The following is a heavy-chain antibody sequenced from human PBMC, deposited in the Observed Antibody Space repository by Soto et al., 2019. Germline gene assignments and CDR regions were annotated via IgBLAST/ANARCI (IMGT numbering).Heavy chain of an antibody. J-gene: IGHJ4*02. D-gene: IGHD3-10*02. CDR3: GRGRDYGRRFYFDS. V-gene: IGHV3-23*01. CDR1: GFTFSTYA. Sequence: PGGSLRLSCAASGFTFSTYAMAWVRQAPGKGLEWVSGVSASGLNTDYADPVKGRFYISRDNSKNTVSLHMNSLRAEDTAVYYFGRGRDYGRRFYFDSWGQGTLVTVSS. CDR2: VSASGLNT.